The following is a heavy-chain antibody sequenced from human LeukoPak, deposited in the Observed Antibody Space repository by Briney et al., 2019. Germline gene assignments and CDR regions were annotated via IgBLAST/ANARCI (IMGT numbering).Heavy chain of an antibody. D-gene: IGHD5-18*01. J-gene: IGHJ4*02. Sequence: AGGSLRLSCAASGFTFSSYAMSWVRQAPGKGLEWVSAISGSCGSTYYADSVKGRFTISRDNSKNTLYLQMNILRAEDTAVYYCAKAGYSYGYDYWGQGTLVTVSS. CDR3: AKAGYSYGYDY. CDR2: ISGSCGST. CDR1: GFTFSSYA. V-gene: IGHV3-23*01.